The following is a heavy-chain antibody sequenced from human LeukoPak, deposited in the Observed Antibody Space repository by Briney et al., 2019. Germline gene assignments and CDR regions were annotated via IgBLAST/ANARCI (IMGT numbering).Heavy chain of an antibody. CDR2: INPNSGGT. J-gene: IGHJ4*02. D-gene: IGHD2-8*01. CDR1: GYTFTGYY. Sequence: ASVKVSCKASGYTFTGYYMHWVRQAPGQGPGWMGWINPNSGGTNYAQKFQGRVTMTRDTSISTAYMELSRLRSDDTAVYYCARVSGYCTNGVCHLDYWGQGTLVTVSS. V-gene: IGHV1-2*02. CDR3: ARVSGYCTNGVCHLDY.